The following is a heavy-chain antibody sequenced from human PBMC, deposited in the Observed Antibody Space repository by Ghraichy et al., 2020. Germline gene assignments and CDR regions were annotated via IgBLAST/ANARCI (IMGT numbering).Heavy chain of an antibody. Sequence: ETLSLTCTVSGGSISSSSYYWGWIRQPPGKGLEWIGSIYYSGSTYYNPSLKSRVTISVDTSKNQFSLKLSSVTAADTAVYYCARLLGGCSGGSCYDGWFDPWGQGTLVTVSS. CDR2: IYYSGST. J-gene: IGHJ5*02. CDR1: GGSISSSSYY. V-gene: IGHV4-39*01. D-gene: IGHD2-15*01. CDR3: ARLLGGCSGGSCYDGWFDP.